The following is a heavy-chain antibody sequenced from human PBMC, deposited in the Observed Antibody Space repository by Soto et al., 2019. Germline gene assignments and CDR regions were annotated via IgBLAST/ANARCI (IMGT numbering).Heavy chain of an antibody. J-gene: IGHJ2*01. Sequence: QVQLVESGGGLVKPGGSLRLSCAASGFTLSDYYMSWIRQAPGKGLEWVSYINSSSSYTNYADSVKGRFTISRDNAKNSLYLQMNSLRAEDTAVYYCARIIAAAGGRRYFDLWGRGTLVTVSS. D-gene: IGHD6-13*01. CDR3: ARIIAAAGGRRYFDL. CDR1: GFTLSDYY. V-gene: IGHV3-11*05. CDR2: INSSSSYT.